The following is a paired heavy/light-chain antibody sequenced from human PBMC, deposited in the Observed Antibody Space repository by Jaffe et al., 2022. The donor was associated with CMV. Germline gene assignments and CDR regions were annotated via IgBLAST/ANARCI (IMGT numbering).Light chain of an antibody. V-gene: IGKV3-20*01. Sequence: EIVLTQSPGTLSLSPGERATLSCRASQSVSSSYLAWYQQKPGQAPRLLIYGASSRATGIPDRFSGSGSGTDFTLTISRLEPEDFAVYYCQQYGSSRRYTFGQGTKLEIK. CDR1: QSVSSSY. CDR3: QQYGSSRRYT. J-gene: IGKJ2*01. CDR2: GAS.
Heavy chain of an antibody. CDR3: ARDLQGRYGSGSLFYYYGMDV. Sequence: QVQLVQSGAEVKKPGASVKVSCKASGYTFTGYYMHWVRQAPGQGLEWMGWINPNSGGTNYAQKFQGRVTMTRDTSISTAYMELSRLRSDDTAVYYCARDLQGRYGSGSLFYYYGMDVWGQGTTVTVSS. CDR1: GYTFTGYY. J-gene: IGHJ6*02. D-gene: IGHD3-10*01. CDR2: INPNSGGT. V-gene: IGHV1-2*02.